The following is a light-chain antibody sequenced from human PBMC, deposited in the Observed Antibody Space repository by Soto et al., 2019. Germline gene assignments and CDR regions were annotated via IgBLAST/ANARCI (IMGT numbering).Light chain of an antibody. CDR1: QSISRW. V-gene: IGKV1-5*01. CDR2: DAS. Sequence: DIQMTQSPSTLSASVGDRVTITCRASQSISRWLAWYKQKPGKAPKLLIYDASSLESGVPSRFSGSGSGTEFTLTISSLQPDAFATYYCQQYNSYSWTFGQGPKVEIK. CDR3: QQYNSYSWT. J-gene: IGKJ1*01.